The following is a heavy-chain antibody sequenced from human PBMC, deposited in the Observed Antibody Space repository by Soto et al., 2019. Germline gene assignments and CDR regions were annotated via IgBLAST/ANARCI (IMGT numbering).Heavy chain of an antibody. J-gene: IGHJ6*02. CDR2: TYYRSKWYN. D-gene: IGHD6-13*01. CDR1: GDSVSSNSAA. CDR3: ARTQSIAAAGSYGMDV. Sequence: SQTLSLTCAISGDSVSSNSAAWNWIRQSPSRGLEWLGRTYYRSKWYNDYAVSVKSRIAINPDTSKNQFSLQLNSVTPEGTAVYYCARTQSIAAAGSYGMDVWGQGTTVTVSS. V-gene: IGHV6-1*01.